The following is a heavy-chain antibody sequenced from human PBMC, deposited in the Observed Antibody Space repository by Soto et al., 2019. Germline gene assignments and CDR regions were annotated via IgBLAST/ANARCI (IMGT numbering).Heavy chain of an antibody. CDR1: GYTFTSYY. J-gene: IGHJ6*04. CDR2: INPSGGST. V-gene: IGHV1-46*01. D-gene: IGHD6-13*01. CDR3: ASTSCIAPKDGYYGMDV. Sequence: ASVEVSCKASGYTFTSYYMHWVRQAPGQGLEWMGIINPSGGSTSYAQKFQGRVTMTRDTSTSTVYMELSSLRSEDTAGDYCASTSCIAPKDGYYGMDVWGKGTTVTVSS.